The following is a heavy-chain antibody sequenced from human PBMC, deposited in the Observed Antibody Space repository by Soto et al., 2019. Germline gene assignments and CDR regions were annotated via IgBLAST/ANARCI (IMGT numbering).Heavy chain of an antibody. Sequence: GGSPRLSCAASGFSLRSYSMNWVRQAPGKGLEWVSSISSSSNNIYYADSVKGRFTISRDNAKNSLFLQVNSLRDEDTAVYFCARDLTTATGAFDYWGQGTLVTVSS. J-gene: IGHJ4*02. V-gene: IGHV3-21*01. CDR3: ARDLTTATGAFDY. D-gene: IGHD6-13*01. CDR1: GFSLRSYS. CDR2: ISSSSNNI.